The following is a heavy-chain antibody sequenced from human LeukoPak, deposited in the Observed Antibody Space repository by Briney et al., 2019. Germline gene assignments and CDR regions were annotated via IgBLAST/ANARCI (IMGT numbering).Heavy chain of an antibody. V-gene: IGHV4-59*06. CDR3: ARLGDPTLDY. Sequence: SETLSLTCTVSGGSISSYYWNWIRQPPGKGLEWIGYIYYSGNTNYNASLKSRVTISVDTSKNQFSLKVISVTAADTAVYYCARLGDPTLDYWGQGILVTVAS. CDR2: IYYSGNT. D-gene: IGHD3-10*01. J-gene: IGHJ4*02. CDR1: GGSISSYY.